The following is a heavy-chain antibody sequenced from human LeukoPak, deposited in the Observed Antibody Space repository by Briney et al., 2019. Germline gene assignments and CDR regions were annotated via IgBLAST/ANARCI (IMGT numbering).Heavy chain of an antibody. CDR2: IYYSGST. V-gene: IGHV4-59*01. CDR1: GGSISSYY. D-gene: IGHD1-26*01. J-gene: IGHJ4*02. Sequence: SETLSITCTVSGGSISSYYWSWIRQPPGKGQEWIGYIYYSGSTNCNPSLKSRVTISVDTSKNQFSLKLSSVTAADTAMYYCARGYSASYWNYFDYWGQGTLVTVSS. CDR3: ARGYSASYWNYFDY.